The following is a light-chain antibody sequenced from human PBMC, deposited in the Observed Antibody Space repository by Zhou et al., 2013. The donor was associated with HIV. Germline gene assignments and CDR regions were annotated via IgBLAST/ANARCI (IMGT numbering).Light chain of an antibody. Sequence: DIQMTQSPSSLSASVGDRVTITCRASQSISSYLSWYQQIPGKAPKLLIYAASSLQSGVPSRFSGSGSGTDFTLTINSLQPEDFATYYCQQASFFPLTFGGGTKVEVK. CDR1: QSISSY. CDR2: AAS. J-gene: IGKJ4*01. V-gene: IGKV1-39*01. CDR3: QQASFFPLT.